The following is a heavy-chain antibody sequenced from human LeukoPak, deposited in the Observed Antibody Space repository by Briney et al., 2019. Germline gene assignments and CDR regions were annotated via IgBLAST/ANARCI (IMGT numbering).Heavy chain of an antibody. CDR2: IYYSGST. CDR3: ARWRSGGSVDH. V-gene: IGHV4-59*08. D-gene: IGHD2-15*01. CDR1: GGSISSYY. Sequence: SETLSLTCTVSGGSISSYYWSWIRQPPGKGLEWIGYIYYSGSTNYNPSLKSRVTISVDTSKNQFSLKLSSVTAADTAVYYCARWRSGGSVDHWGQGTLVTVSS. J-gene: IGHJ4*02.